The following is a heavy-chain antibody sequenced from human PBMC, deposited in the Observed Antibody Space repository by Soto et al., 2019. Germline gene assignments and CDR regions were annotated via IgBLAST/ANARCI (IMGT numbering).Heavy chain of an antibody. CDR2: ISGSGGST. D-gene: IGHD6-13*01. CDR3: AKDASGYSSSWLDY. V-gene: IGHV3-23*01. J-gene: IGHJ4*02. Sequence: GVSLRLSCAASGFTFNSYAMSWVRQAPGKGLEWVSAISGSGGSTYYADSVKGRFTISRDNSKNTLYLQMNSLRAEDTAVYYCAKDASGYSSSWLDYWGQGTVVIVSA. CDR1: GFTFNSYA.